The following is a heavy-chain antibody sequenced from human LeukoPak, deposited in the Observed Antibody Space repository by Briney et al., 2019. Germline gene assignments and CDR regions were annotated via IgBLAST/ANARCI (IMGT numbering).Heavy chain of an antibody. CDR3: ARDGSGSYVTHYYYYMDV. D-gene: IGHD1-26*01. CDR1: GYTFTSYY. V-gene: IGHV1-46*01. Sequence: ASVKVSCKASGYTFTSYYMHWVRQAPGQGLEWMGIINPSGGSTSYAQKFQGRVTMTRDTSASTVYMELSSLRSGDTAVYYCARDGSGSYVTHYYYYMDVWGKGTTVTISS. J-gene: IGHJ6*03. CDR2: INPSGGST.